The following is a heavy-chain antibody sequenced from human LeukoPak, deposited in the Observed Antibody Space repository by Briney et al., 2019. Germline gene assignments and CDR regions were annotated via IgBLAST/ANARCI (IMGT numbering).Heavy chain of an antibody. Sequence: PGMSLRLSCAVSGFTFSDFAVHWVRQAPGKGLEWVAIVVKDGSGKYYAESVRGRFTISRDNSKTTLYLQMNNLRAEDTAVCYCARDQSNYRGKSGWFDPWGQGTLVTVSS. CDR2: VVKDGSGK. CDR1: GFTFSDFA. V-gene: IGHV3-30*01. D-gene: IGHD4-23*01. CDR3: ARDQSNYRGKSGWFDP. J-gene: IGHJ5*02.